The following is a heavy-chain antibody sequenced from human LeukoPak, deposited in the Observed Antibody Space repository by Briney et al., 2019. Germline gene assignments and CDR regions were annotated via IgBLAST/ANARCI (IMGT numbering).Heavy chain of an antibody. Sequence: ASVKVSCKASGYTFTSYDINWLRQATGQGLEWMGWMNPNSGNTGYAQKFQGRVTMTRNTSISTAYMELSSLRSEDTAVYYCARAFCSGGTCSSDPWGQGTLVTVSS. J-gene: IGHJ5*02. D-gene: IGHD2-15*01. V-gene: IGHV1-8*01. CDR3: ARAFCSGGTCSSDP. CDR1: GYTFTSYD. CDR2: MNPNSGNT.